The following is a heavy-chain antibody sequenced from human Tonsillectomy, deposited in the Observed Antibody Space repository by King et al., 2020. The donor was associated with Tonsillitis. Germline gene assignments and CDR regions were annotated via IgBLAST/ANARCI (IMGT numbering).Heavy chain of an antibody. Sequence: VQLVESGGGLVQPGRSLRLSCAASGFIFEDYAIHWVRHAPGKGLEWVSGITWNSGSMGYADSVKGRFTISRDNAKKSLYLQMNSLRAEDTAMYYCAKDCGGVGGIPNCYYYGMDVWGQGTTVTVSS. D-gene: IGHD3-16*01. CDR1: GFIFEDYA. CDR2: ITWNSGSM. V-gene: IGHV3-9*01. CDR3: AKDCGGVGGIPNCYYYGMDV. J-gene: IGHJ6*02.